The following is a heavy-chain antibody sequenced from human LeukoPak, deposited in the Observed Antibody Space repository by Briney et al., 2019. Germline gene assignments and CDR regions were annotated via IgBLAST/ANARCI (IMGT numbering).Heavy chain of an antibody. CDR2: IKKDGSEK. Sequence: GGSLRLSCAASGFTFSTYWMTWVRQAPGKGLEWVANIKKDGSEKNYVDSVKGRLTISRDNTKNSLYLQMNSLRAEDTAVYYCARDPVDASWGQGTLVTVSS. CDR1: GFTFSTYW. D-gene: IGHD4-23*01. V-gene: IGHV3-7*01. CDR3: ARDPVDAS. J-gene: IGHJ4*02.